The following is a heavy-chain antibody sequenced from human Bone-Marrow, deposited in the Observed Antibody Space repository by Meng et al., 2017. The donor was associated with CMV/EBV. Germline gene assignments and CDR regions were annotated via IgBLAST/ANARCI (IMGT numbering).Heavy chain of an antibody. CDR1: GFTFSSYW. J-gene: IGHJ4*02. CDR2: ISGSGGST. V-gene: IGHV3-23*01. Sequence: GGSLRLSCAASGFTFSSYWMSWVRQAPGKGLEWVSAISGSGGSTYYAGSVKGRFAISRDNAKNTLYLQMNSLRVEDTAVYYCAGDRWGPEYWGQGTLVTVSS. CDR3: AGDRWGPEY. D-gene: IGHD3-16*01.